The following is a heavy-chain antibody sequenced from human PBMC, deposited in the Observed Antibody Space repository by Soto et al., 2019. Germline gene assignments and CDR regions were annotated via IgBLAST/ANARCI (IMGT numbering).Heavy chain of an antibody. Sequence: QVQLVQSGAEVKKPGSSVKVSCKASGGTFSSYAISWVRQAPGQGLEWMGGIIPIFGTANYAQKLQGRVTMTTDTSTSTAYMELRSLRSDDTAVYYCARTSATMIVVVTPGAFDIWGQGTMVTVSS. D-gene: IGHD3-22*01. V-gene: IGHV1-69*06. J-gene: IGHJ3*02. CDR2: IIPIFGTA. CDR3: ARTSATMIVVVTPGAFDI. CDR1: GGTFSSYA.